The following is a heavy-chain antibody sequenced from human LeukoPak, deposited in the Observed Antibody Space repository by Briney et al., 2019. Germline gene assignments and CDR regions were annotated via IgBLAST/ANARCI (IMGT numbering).Heavy chain of an antibody. CDR1: GFTFSSYA. Sequence: GGSLRPSCAASGFTFSSYAMHWVRQAPGKGLEWVAVISYDGSNKYYADSVKGRFTISRDNSKNTLYLQMNSLRAEDTAVYYCARDQEITMVRGVIPPWFDPWGQGTLVTVSS. D-gene: IGHD3-10*01. CDR3: ARDQEITMVRGVIPPWFDP. V-gene: IGHV3-30-3*01. CDR2: ISYDGSNK. J-gene: IGHJ5*02.